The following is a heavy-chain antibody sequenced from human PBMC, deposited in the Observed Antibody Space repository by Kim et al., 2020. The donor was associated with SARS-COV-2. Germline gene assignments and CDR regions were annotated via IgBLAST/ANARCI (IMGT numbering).Heavy chain of an antibody. CDR2: T. V-gene: IGHV4-39*02. CDR3: ARRTEAGGYFDF. Sequence: TSYNPPLKSRVTISGDTSRNHFSRKLASVTAADPAVYYCARRTEAGGYFDFWGQGSPVTV. J-gene: IGHJ4*02. D-gene: IGHD3-16*01.